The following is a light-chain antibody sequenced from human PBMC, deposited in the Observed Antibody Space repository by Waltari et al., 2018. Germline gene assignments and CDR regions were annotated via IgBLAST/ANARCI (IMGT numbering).Light chain of an antibody. J-gene: IGLJ2*01. V-gene: IGLV2-14*01. Sequence: QSALTQPASVSGSPGQSVTLFCAGTSNDVGGYNSVPWYQEHPGQAPRVSIYDVSDRPSGVSDRFSGSKSGNTASLTISGLQAEDEADYDCSSQSSNDVVLFGGWTKLTVL. CDR3: SSQSSNDVVL. CDR1: SNDVGGYNS. CDR2: DVS.